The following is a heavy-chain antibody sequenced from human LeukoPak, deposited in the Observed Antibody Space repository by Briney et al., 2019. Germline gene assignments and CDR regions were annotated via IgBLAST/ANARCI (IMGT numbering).Heavy chain of an antibody. CDR1: GFTFINYN. CDR2: ISGSSNYI. V-gene: IGHV3-21*01. J-gene: IGHJ5*02. D-gene: IGHD3-10*01. CDR3: ARGRGDKSWFDP. Sequence: GGSLRLSCAASGFTFINYNMNWVRQAPGKGLEWVSSISGSSNYIYYADSVKGRFTISRDNAKNSLFLQMNSLRAEDTAVYYCARGRGDKSWFDPWGQGTLVTVSS.